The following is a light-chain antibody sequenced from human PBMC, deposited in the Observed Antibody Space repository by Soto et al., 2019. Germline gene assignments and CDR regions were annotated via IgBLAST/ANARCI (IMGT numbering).Light chain of an antibody. Sequence: QSALTQPASVSGSPGQSITISCSGSSSDIGAYNHVAWFQQFPGKTPKLVIYSVSDRPSGVSYRFSGSKSGNTASLTISGLQADDEADYYCISYTVSRSYVFGTGTQLTVL. CDR2: SVS. CDR1: SSDIGAYNH. CDR3: ISYTVSRSYV. V-gene: IGLV2-14*01. J-gene: IGLJ1*01.